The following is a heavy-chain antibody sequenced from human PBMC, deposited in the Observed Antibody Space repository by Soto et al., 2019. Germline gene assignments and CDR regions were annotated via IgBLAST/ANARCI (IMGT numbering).Heavy chain of an antibody. CDR1: GFTVSSNY. CDR3: ARERVVGATYHDAFDI. CDR2: IYSGGST. V-gene: IGHV3-66*01. J-gene: IGHJ3*02. Sequence: EVQLVESGGGLVQPGGSLRLSCAASGFTVSSNYMSWVRQAPGKGLEWVSVIYSGGSTYYADSVKGRFTISRDNSKNTLYLQMNSLRAEDTAVYYCARERVVGATYHDAFDIWGQGTMVTVSS. D-gene: IGHD1-26*01.